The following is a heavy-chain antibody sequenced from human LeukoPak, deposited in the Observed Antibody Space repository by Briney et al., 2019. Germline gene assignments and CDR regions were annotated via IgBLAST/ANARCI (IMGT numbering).Heavy chain of an antibody. Sequence: SDPLSLTCTVSGGSISSSSYYWGWIRQPPGKGLDWIGSIYYSGSTYYNPSLKSRVTISVDTSKNQFSLKLSSVTAADTAVYYCARTSRITMVRGVIITDHFDYWGQGTLVTVSS. CDR2: IYYSGST. D-gene: IGHD3-10*01. CDR1: GGSISSSSYY. J-gene: IGHJ4*02. CDR3: ARTSRITMVRGVIITDHFDY. V-gene: IGHV4-39*01.